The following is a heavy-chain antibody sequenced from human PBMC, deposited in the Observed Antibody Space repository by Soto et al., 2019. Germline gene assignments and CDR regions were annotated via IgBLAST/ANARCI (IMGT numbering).Heavy chain of an antibody. J-gene: IGHJ6*02. D-gene: IGHD5-12*01. CDR1: VVSINSYY. Sequence: PSETLSLTCTFSVVSINSYYWSCIRHPTGKGLEWIGRIYFSGETNYNPSLKSRLTMSVDTSKTQFSLKLSSVTAADTAVYYCARDSRYSGYTYSGMEVWGQGTTVSVSS. CDR3: ARDSRYSGYTYSGMEV. CDR2: IYFSGET. V-gene: IGHV4-4*07.